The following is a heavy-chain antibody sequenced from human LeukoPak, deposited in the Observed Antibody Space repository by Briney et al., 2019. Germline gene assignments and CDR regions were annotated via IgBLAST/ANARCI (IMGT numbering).Heavy chain of an antibody. Sequence: SETLSLTRTVSGGSISSYYWSWIRQPPGKGLEWIGYIYTSGSTNYNPSLKSRVTISVDTSKNQFSLKLSSVTAADTAVYYCARVFGESSYYGMDVWGQGTTVTVSS. J-gene: IGHJ6*02. CDR3: ARVFGESSYYGMDV. CDR1: GGSISSYY. D-gene: IGHD3-10*01. CDR2: IYTSGST. V-gene: IGHV4-4*09.